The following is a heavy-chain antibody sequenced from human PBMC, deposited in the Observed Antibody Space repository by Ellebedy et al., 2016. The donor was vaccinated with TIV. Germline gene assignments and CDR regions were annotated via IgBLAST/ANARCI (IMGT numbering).Heavy chain of an antibody. CDR3: ARRTLYYYDSRGLLD. D-gene: IGHD3-22*01. CDR1: GYTFSSYT. Sequence: AASVKVSCKASGYTFSSYTIAWVRQAPGQGLEWMGRISGYNGDTNYAQKFQGRGTMTTDTSSNKAYMELRSLRSNYTAVYYCARRTLYYYDSRGLLDWGQGTLVTVSS. CDR2: ISGYNGDT. V-gene: IGHV1-18*04. J-gene: IGHJ4*02.